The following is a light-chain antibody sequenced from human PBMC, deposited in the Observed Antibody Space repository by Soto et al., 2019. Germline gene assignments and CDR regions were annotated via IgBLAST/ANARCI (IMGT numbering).Light chain of an antibody. CDR3: QQRYSTPRT. V-gene: IGKV1-39*01. Sequence: DIQMTQSPSSLSASVGDRVTITCRESQSISSNLNWYQQKPGKAPKLLIYAASTLQSGVPSRFSGSGSGTDFTLTISSLQPEDFATYYCQQRYSTPRTFGGGTKVEIK. CDR1: QSISSN. J-gene: IGKJ4*01. CDR2: AAS.